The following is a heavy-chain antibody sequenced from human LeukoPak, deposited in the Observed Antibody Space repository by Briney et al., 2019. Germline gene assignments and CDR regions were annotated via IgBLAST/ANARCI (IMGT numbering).Heavy chain of an antibody. J-gene: IGHJ4*02. CDR2: INPSGGST. V-gene: IGHV1-46*03. Sequence: VPVKPSSSLAEYTFATYYITRVGQAPGQGLEWMGIINPSGGSTSYAQKFQGRVTMTRDTSTSTVYMELSSLRSEDTDWYYCARERREYCFDYWGQGTLVTVSS. CDR3: ARERREYCFDY. CDR1: EYTFATYY.